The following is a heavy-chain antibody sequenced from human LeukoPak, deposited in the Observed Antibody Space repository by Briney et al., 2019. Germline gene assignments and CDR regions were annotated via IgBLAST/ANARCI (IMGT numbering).Heavy chain of an antibody. CDR2: IGEDESET. J-gene: IGHJ4*02. D-gene: IGHD2-15*01. V-gene: IGHV3-7*01. CDR1: GFIIRTYW. Sequence: NPGGSLRLSCAASGFIIRTYWMTWVHQAPGKGLEWVANIGEDESETNYVDSVKGRFSISRDNAKNSVYLQMNSLRAEDTAVYYCACRAGGRFFDYWGQGTLVTVSS. CDR3: ACRAGGRFFDY.